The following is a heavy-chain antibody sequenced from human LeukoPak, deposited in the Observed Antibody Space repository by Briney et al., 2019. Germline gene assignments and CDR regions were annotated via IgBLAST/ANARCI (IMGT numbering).Heavy chain of an antibody. CDR1: GFTFSTYW. Sequence: GGSLRLSCAGPGFTFSTYWMHWVRQAPGGRLVWVSGINTDGSTTSYADSAKGRFTISRDNAKNTVYLQMSSLRAEDTAVYYCAKESGYDVDLEYWGQGALVTVSS. J-gene: IGHJ4*02. CDR3: AKESGYDVDLEY. V-gene: IGHV3-74*01. CDR2: INTDGSTT. D-gene: IGHD5-12*01.